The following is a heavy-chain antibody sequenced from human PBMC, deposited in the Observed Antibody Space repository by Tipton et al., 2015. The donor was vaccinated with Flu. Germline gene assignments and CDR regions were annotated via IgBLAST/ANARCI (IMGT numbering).Heavy chain of an antibody. CDR3: ARVIPEFVAGLSY. J-gene: IGHJ4*02. D-gene: IGHD6-19*01. CDR1: GFTFSSYE. V-gene: IGHV3-48*03. Sequence: GSLRLSCAASGFTFSSYEMNWVRQAPGKGLEWVSYISSTGSTIYYADSVKGRFTISRDNAKNSLYLQLSSLRAEDTAVYYCARVIPEFVAGLSYWGQGTLVSVSS. CDR2: ISSTGSTI.